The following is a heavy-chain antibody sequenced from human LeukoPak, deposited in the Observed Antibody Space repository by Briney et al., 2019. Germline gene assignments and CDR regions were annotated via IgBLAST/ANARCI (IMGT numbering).Heavy chain of an antibody. J-gene: IGHJ4*02. CDR2: TNPSDSNT. CDR1: GYSFTSYW. V-gene: IGHV5-51*01. CDR3: ARQGGSYDY. Sequence: GESLRISCKGSGYSFTSYWIAWVRQMPGKSLEWMGITNPSDSNTRYSPSFQGQVTISADKSISTAYLQWSSLKASDTAMYYCARQGGSYDYWGQGTLVTVSS. D-gene: IGHD1-26*01.